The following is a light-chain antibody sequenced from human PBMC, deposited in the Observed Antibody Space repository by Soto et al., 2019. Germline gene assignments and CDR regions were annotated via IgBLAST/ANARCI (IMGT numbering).Light chain of an antibody. CDR3: SSYTSSSTPVV. CDR2: DVT. Sequence: QSALTQPASVSGSPGQSSTISCTGTSGDVGGYNYVSWYQQHPGKAPKLMIYDVTNRPSGVSNRFSGSKSGNTASLTISGLQAEDEADYYCSSYTSSSTPVVFGGGTKLTVL. V-gene: IGLV2-14*01. J-gene: IGLJ2*01. CDR1: SGDVGGYNY.